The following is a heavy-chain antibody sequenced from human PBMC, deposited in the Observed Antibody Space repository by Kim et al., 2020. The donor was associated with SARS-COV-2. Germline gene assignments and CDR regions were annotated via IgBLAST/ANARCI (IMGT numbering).Heavy chain of an antibody. CDR2: SGSSTI. V-gene: IGHV3-48*02. CDR3: VRGKGY. Sequence: SGSSTIYYADSVKGRFTVSRDNARNSLYLQMNSLRDEDTAVYYCVRGKGYWGQGTLVTVSS. J-gene: IGHJ4*02.